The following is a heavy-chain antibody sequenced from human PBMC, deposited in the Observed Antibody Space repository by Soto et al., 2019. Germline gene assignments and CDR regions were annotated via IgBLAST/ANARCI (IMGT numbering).Heavy chain of an antibody. J-gene: IGHJ6*02. D-gene: IGHD6-6*01. Sequence: PSETLSLTCAVYGGSFSGYYWSWIRQPPGKGLEWIGEINHSGSTNYNPSLKSRVTISVDTSKNQFSLKLSSVTAADTAVYYCARGSGAARHSYGMDVWGQGTTVTVSS. V-gene: IGHV4-34*01. CDR1: GGSFSGYY. CDR2: INHSGST. CDR3: ARGSGAARHSYGMDV.